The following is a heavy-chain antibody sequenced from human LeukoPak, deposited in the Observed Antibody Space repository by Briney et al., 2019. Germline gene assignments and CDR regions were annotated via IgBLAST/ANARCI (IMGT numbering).Heavy chain of an antibody. V-gene: IGHV1-69*05. CDR3: ASRVVGRRDYYDSSGYYLDY. Sequence: GSSVKVSCKASGGTFSSYAISWVRQAPGRGLEWMGGIIPIFGTANYAQKFQGRATITTDESTSTAYMELSSLRSEDTAVYYCASRVVGRRDYYDSSGYYLDYWGQGTLVTVSS. CDR1: GGTFSSYA. CDR2: IIPIFGTA. J-gene: IGHJ4*02. D-gene: IGHD3-22*01.